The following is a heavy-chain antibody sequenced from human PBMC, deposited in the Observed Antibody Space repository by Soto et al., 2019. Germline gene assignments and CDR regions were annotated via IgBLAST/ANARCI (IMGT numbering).Heavy chain of an antibody. CDR1: GFSLSTSGVG. J-gene: IGHJ5*02. D-gene: IGHD6-19*01. V-gene: IGHV2-5*02. Sequence: QITLKESGPTLVKPTQTLTLTCTFSGFSLSTSGVGVGWIRQPPGKALEWLALIYWDDDKRYSPSLKSRLTSTKDTSKNPVVLTMTNMDPVDTATYYCARATQPVAGTFTWFDPWGQGTLVTVSS. CDR2: IYWDDDK. CDR3: ARATQPVAGTFTWFDP.